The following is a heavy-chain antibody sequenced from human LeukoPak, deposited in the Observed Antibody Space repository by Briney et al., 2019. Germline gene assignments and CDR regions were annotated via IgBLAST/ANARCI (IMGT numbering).Heavy chain of an antibody. CDR3: ARDQIYTNYYGSGRPPYYYMDV. CDR2: IYTSGST. D-gene: IGHD3-10*01. V-gene: IGHV4-4*07. J-gene: IGHJ6*03. Sequence: PSETQSLTCTVSGGSISSYYWSWIRQPAGKGLEWIGRIYTSGSTNYNPSLKSRVTISVDTSKNQFSLKLSSVTAADTAVYYCARDQIYTNYYGSGRPPYYYMDVWGKGTTVTISS. CDR1: GGSISSYY.